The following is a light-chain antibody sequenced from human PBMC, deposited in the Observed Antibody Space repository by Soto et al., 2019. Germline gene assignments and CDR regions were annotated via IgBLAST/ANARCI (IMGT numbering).Light chain of an antibody. Sequence: EIVLTQSPGTLSLSPGERVTHSCRAGQSVSNYLAWYQQKPGQAPRLLVSAASNRATGIPARFSGSGSGTDFTLTISSLEPEDFGVFYCQQRFDFPKITSSQGTRLDIK. J-gene: IGKJ5*01. CDR1: QSVSNY. V-gene: IGKV3-11*01. CDR3: QQRFDFPKIT. CDR2: AAS.